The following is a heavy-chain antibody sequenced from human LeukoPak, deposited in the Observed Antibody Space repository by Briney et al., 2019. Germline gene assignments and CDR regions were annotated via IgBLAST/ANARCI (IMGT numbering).Heavy chain of an antibody. CDR1: GFTFSSYS. CDR2: ISSSSSYI. V-gene: IGHV3-21*01. D-gene: IGHD1-7*01. CDR3: AKRPVIDPKSITGTKWTLDS. J-gene: IGHJ4*02. Sequence: PGGSLRLTCAASGFTFSSYSMNWVRQAPGKGLEWVSSISSSSSYIYYADSVKGRFAISRDNAKNSLYLQMNSLRVEDTAVYYCAKRPVIDPKSITGTKWTLDSWGQGTLVTVSS.